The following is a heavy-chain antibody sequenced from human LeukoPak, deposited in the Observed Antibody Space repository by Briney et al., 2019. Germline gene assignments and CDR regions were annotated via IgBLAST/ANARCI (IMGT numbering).Heavy chain of an antibody. CDR3: ARDRRSGSYYYYYYGMDV. V-gene: IGHV4-59*01. CDR2: IYYSGST. CDR1: GGSISSYY. Sequence: SETLSLTCTASGGSISSYYWSWIRQPPGKGLEWIGYIYYSGSTNYNPSLKSRVTISVDTSKNQFSLKLSSVTAADTAVYYCARDRRSGSYYYYYYGMDVWGQGTTVTVSS. J-gene: IGHJ6*02. D-gene: IGHD1-26*01.